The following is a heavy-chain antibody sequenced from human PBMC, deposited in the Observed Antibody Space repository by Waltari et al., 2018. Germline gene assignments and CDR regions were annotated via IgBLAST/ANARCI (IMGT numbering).Heavy chain of an antibody. CDR2: IWYDGSNK. Sequence: QVQLVESGGGVVQPGRSLRLSCAASGFTFSSYGMHWVRQAPGKGLEWVAVIWYDGSNKYYADSVKGRFTISRDNSKNTLYLQMNSLRAEDTAVYYCARDLGSRAYFDLWGRGTLVTVSS. D-gene: IGHD1-26*01. J-gene: IGHJ2*01. V-gene: IGHV3-33*01. CDR1: GFTFSSYG. CDR3: ARDLGSRAYFDL.